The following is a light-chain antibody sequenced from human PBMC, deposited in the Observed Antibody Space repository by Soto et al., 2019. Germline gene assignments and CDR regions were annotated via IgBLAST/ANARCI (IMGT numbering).Light chain of an antibody. Sequence: DIQMTQSPSTLSASVGDRVTITCRARQSISSWLAWYQQKPGKAPKLLIYKASSLQSGVPSRFSGSGSGKEFTLTISSLQPDDFASYSYQQYNSYPRTFGQGTKVEI. V-gene: IGKV1-5*03. CDR3: QQYNSYPRT. CDR2: KAS. CDR1: QSISSW. J-gene: IGKJ1*01.